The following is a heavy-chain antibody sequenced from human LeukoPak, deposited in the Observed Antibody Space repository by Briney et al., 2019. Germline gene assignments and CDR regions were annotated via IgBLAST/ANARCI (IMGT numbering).Heavy chain of an antibody. Sequence: PGRSLRLSCAASGFTVSSNYMSWVRQAPGKGLEWVAVISYDGSNKYYADSVKGRFTISRDNSKNTLYLQMNSLRAEDTAVYYCAKGITYYYGSGTPGGSEYWGQGTLVTVSS. CDR3: AKGITYYYGSGTPGGSEY. CDR1: GFTVSSNY. D-gene: IGHD3-10*01. V-gene: IGHV3-30*18. J-gene: IGHJ4*02. CDR2: ISYDGSNK.